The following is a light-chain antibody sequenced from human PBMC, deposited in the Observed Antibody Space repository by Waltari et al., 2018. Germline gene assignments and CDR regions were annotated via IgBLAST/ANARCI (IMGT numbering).Light chain of an antibody. CDR2: KAS. V-gene: IGKV1-5*03. CDR3: QQYNTYSYT. Sequence: DIQMTQSPSTLSASVGDRVTITCRASQSLSTWLAWYQQKPGEAPKPLIYKASILESGVPSRCSGSGSGTEFTLTISSLQPDDFATYYCQQYNTYSYTFGQGTKVEI. CDR1: QSLSTW. J-gene: IGKJ2*01.